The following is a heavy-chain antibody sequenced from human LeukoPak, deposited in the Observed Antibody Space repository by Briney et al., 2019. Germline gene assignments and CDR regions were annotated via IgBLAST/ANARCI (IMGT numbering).Heavy chain of an antibody. D-gene: IGHD5-18*01. V-gene: IGHV4-39*07. Sequence: PSETLSLTCTVSGGSIRSTSYYWGWIRQPPGKGLEWIGSIYYSGSTYYNPSLKSRVTISVDTSKNQFSLKLSSVTAADTAVYYCARTEESGYSYRYFGYYYYMDVWGKGTTVTVSS. CDR1: GGSIRSTSYY. J-gene: IGHJ6*03. CDR3: ARTEESGYSYRYFGYYYYMDV. CDR2: IYYSGST.